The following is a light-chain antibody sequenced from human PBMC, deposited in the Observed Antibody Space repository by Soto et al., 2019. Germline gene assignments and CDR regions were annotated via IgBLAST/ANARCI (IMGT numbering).Light chain of an antibody. CDR1: QSITGN. Sequence: DIQLAQSPSSLSASVGDRVTITCRASQSITGNLNWYQQKPGKAPTLLIYSASSLQSGVPLRFSGSGSGTDFTLSITNLQPEDFATYYCQQSYSSPRTFGQGTKLEI. CDR3: QQSYSSPRT. J-gene: IGKJ2*02. V-gene: IGKV1-39*01. CDR2: SAS.